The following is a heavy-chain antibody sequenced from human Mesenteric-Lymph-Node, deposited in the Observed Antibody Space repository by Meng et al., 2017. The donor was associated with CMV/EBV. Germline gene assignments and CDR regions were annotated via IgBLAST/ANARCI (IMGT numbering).Heavy chain of an antibody. V-gene: IGHV1-69*01. Sequence: SGGTVSSYAISWVRQAPGQGLEWMGGIIPIFGTANYAQKFQGRVTITADESTSTAYMELSSLRSEDTAVYYCARVCSSTSCYGPDDYWGQGTLVTVSS. D-gene: IGHD2-2*01. CDR1: GGTVSSYA. CDR2: IIPIFGTA. CDR3: ARVCSSTSCYGPDDY. J-gene: IGHJ4*02.